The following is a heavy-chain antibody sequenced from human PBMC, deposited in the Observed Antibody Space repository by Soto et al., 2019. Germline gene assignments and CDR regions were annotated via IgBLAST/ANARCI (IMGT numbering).Heavy chain of an antibody. CDR1: GGSISSYY. Sequence: SETLSLTCTVSGGSISSYYWSWIRQPPGKGLEWIGYIYYSGSTNYNPSLKSRVTISVDTSKNQFSLNLRFVTAADTAVYYCARHMDSGDRYFDFWGQGTLVTVSS. CDR2: IYYSGST. D-gene: IGHD4-17*01. J-gene: IGHJ4*02. V-gene: IGHV4-59*08. CDR3: ARHMDSGDRYFDF.